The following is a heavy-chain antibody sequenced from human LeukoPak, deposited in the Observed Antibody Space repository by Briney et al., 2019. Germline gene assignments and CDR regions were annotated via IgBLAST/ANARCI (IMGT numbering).Heavy chain of an antibody. V-gene: IGHV1-2*02. J-gene: IGHJ4*02. D-gene: IGHD3-9*01. CDR3: ARTLSPYYDILTGYYHSFDY. CDR1: GYTFTGYY. Sequence: ASVKVSCKASGYTFTGYYMHWVRQAPGQGLEWMGWINPNGGGTNYAQKFQGRVTMTRDTSISTAYMELSRLRSDDTAVYYCARTLSPYYDILTGYYHSFDYWGQGTLVTVSS. CDR2: INPNGGGT.